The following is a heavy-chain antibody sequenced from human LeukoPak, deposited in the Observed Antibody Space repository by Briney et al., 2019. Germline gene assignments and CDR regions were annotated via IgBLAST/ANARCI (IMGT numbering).Heavy chain of an antibody. D-gene: IGHD3-16*02. Sequence: GGSLRLSCAASGFTFSSYAMSWVRQAPGKGLEWDSAISGSGGSTYYADSVKGRFTISRDNSKNTLYLQMNSLRAEDTAVYYCAKAIYDYVWGSYRYIDYCGQGTLVTVSS. V-gene: IGHV3-23*01. CDR3: AKAIYDYVWGSYRYIDY. CDR1: GFTFSSYA. CDR2: ISGSGGST. J-gene: IGHJ4*02.